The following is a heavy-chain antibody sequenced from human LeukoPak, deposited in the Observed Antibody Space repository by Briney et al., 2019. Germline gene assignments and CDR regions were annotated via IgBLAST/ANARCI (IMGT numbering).Heavy chain of an antibody. CDR2: ISYDGSNK. V-gene: IGHV3-30*18. CDR3: AKDRGDVGFDP. CDR1: GFTFSSYG. Sequence: PGRSLRLSCAASGFTFSSYGMHWVRQAPGKGLEWVAVISYDGSNKYYADSVKGRFTISRDNSKNTLYLQMNSLRAEDTAVYYCAKDRGDVGFDPWGQGTLVTVFS. D-gene: IGHD1-26*01. J-gene: IGHJ5*02.